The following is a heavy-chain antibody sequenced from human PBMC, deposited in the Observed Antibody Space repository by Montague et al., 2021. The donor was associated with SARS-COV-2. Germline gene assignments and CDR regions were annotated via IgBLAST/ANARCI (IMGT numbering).Heavy chain of an antibody. J-gene: IGHJ4*02. D-gene: IGHD3-10*01. CDR2: IYYSGSV. V-gene: IGHV4-59*08. Sequence: SETLSLTCTVAGDSVSRSYWYWIRQSPGKGLEWIGNIYYSGSVNYNSSLKSRLSISLDTSKNQLSLTLTSVTAADTATYFCARQITMVREPFDSWGQGTLVIVSS. CDR1: GDSVSRSY. CDR3: ARQITMVREPFDS.